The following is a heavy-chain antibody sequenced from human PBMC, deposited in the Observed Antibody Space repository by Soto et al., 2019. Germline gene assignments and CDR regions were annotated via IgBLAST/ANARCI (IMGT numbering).Heavy chain of an antibody. D-gene: IGHD2-21*01. V-gene: IGHV1-69*02. CDR3: ASPIPQRGSGFLSDY. CDR1: GGTFSSYT. Sequence: QVQLVQSGAEVKKPGSSVKVSCKASGGTFSSYTISWVRQAPGQGLEWMGRIIPILGITNYAQKFQGRVTITADKPTGTAYMELGSLRSEDTAVYYCASPIPQRGSGFLSDYWAQGTLVTVSS. J-gene: IGHJ4*02. CDR2: IIPILGIT.